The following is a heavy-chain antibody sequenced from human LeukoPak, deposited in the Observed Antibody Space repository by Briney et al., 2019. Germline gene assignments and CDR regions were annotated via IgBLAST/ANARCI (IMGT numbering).Heavy chain of an antibody. CDR3: ARDPEWELLYFDY. Sequence: GGSLRLSCAASGFTFSSYGMHWVRKAPGKGREWVAVIWYDGSNKYYADSVKGRFTISRDNSKNTLYLQMNSLRAEDTAVYYCARDPEWELLYFDYWGQGTLVTVSS. J-gene: IGHJ4*02. D-gene: IGHD1-26*01. CDR1: GFTFSSYG. CDR2: IWYDGSNK. V-gene: IGHV3-33*01.